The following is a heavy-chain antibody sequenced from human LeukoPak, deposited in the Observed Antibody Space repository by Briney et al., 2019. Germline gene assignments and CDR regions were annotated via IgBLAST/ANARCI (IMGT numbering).Heavy chain of an antibody. CDR3: TILVGATHFDY. J-gene: IGHJ4*02. D-gene: IGHD1-26*01. CDR2: FDPEDGET. CDR1: GYTLTELS. Sequence: EASVKVSCKFSGYTLTELSMHWVRQTPGKGPEWMGGFDPEDGETIYAQKFQGRVTMTEDTSTDTAYMEVSSLRSEDTALYYCTILVGATHFDYWGQGTLVTVSS. V-gene: IGHV1-24*01.